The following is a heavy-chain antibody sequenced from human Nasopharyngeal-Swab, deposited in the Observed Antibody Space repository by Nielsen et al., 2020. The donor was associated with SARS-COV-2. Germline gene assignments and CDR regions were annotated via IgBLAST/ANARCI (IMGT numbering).Heavy chain of an antibody. J-gene: IGHJ6*02. CDR2: IYYSGST. Sequence: SDTLSLTCTLSGGSISSYYWSWIRQPPGKGLEWIGYIYYSGSTNYNPSLKSRVTISVDTSKNQFSLKLSSVTAADTAVYYCARGTYGMDVWGQGTTVTVSS. V-gene: IGHV4-59*01. CDR1: GGSISSYY. CDR3: ARGTYGMDV.